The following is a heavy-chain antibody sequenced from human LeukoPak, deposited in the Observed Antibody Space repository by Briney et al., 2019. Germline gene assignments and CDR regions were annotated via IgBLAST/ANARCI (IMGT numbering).Heavy chain of an antibody. D-gene: IGHD1-26*01. V-gene: IGHV3-7*03. J-gene: IGHJ4*02. Sequence: GGSLRLSCAASGFTFSSYWMSWVRQAPGKGLEWVANIKQDGSEKYYVDSVKGRFTISRDNSKNTLYLQMNSLRAEDTAVYYCASSPVKYSGSYVLFDYWGQGTLVTVSS. CDR3: ASSPVKYSGSYVLFDY. CDR1: GFTFSSYW. CDR2: IKQDGSEK.